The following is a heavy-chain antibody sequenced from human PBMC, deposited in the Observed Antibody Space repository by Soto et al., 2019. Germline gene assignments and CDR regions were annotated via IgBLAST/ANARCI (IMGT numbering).Heavy chain of an antibody. Sequence: SQTLSLTCALSGDSVSSNSAAWNWIRQSPSRGLEWLGRTYYRSKWYNDYAVSVKSRITINPDTSKNQFSLQLSSVTPEDTAVYSCATDISVYMWGYYRDVMDVWGRGSSDTGS. V-gene: IGHV6-1*01. J-gene: IGHJ6*02. CDR3: ATDISVYMWGYYRDVMDV. D-gene: IGHD1-26*01. CDR2: TYYRSKWYN. CDR1: GDSVSSNSAA.